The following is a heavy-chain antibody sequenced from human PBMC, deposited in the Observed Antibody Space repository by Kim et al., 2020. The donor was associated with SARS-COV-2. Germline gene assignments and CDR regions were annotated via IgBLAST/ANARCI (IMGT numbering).Heavy chain of an antibody. J-gene: IGHJ5*02. D-gene: IGHD3-10*01. CDR3: TRESSLGSTSGSNWFDP. Sequence: GGSLRLSCAASGFTFSGYNMNWVRQAPGKGLEWVSSISGFGDYRNYADSQKGRFTISRDDAKSTLYLQMNSLRAEDTAVYYCTRESSLGSTSGSNWFDPWGQGTLVTVSS. CDR2: ISGFGDYR. V-gene: IGHV3-21*06. CDR1: GFTFSGYN.